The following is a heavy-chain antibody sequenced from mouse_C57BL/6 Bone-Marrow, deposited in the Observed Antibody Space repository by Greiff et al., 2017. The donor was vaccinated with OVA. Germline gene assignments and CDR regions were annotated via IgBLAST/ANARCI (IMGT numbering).Heavy chain of an antibody. D-gene: IGHD1-1*01. Sequence: EVKLEESGEGLVKPGGSLKLSCAASGFTFSSYAMSWVRQTPEKRLEWVAYISSGGDYIYYADTVKGRFTISRDNARNTLYLQMSSLKSEDTAMYYCTRGDYGRSLFAYWGQGTLVTVSA. CDR1: GFTFSSYA. CDR2: ISSGGDYI. CDR3: TRGDYGRSLFAY. J-gene: IGHJ3*01. V-gene: IGHV5-9-1*02.